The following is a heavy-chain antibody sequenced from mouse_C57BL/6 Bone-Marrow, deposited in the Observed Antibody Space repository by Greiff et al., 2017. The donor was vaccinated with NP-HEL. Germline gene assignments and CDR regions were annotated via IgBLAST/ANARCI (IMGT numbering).Heavy chain of an antibody. D-gene: IGHD2-3*01. V-gene: IGHV5-12*01. CDR1: GFTFSDYY. CDR3: ARSGYYYYYAMDY. J-gene: IGHJ4*01. CDR2: ISNGGGST. Sequence: EVKLMESGGGLVQPGGSLKLSCAASGFTFSDYYMYWVRQTPEKRLEWVAYISNGGGSTYYPDTVKGRFTISRDNAKNTLYLQMSRLKSEDTAMYYCARSGYYYYYAMDYWGQGTSVTVSS.